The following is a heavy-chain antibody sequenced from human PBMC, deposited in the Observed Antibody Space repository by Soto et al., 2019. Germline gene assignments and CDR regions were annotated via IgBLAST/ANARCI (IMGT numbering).Heavy chain of an antibody. V-gene: IGHV3-33*01. CDR2: IWYDGSNK. Sequence: GGSLRLSCAASGFPFSSYGMHWVRQAPGKGLDWVAVIWYDGSNKDYADSVKGRFTISRDNSKNTLFLQMNNLRVDDSAVYYCASSINWGQGTLVTVSS. J-gene: IGHJ4*02. CDR1: GFPFSSYG. CDR3: ASSIN.